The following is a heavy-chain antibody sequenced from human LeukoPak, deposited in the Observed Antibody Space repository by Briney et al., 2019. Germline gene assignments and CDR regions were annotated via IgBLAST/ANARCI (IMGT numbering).Heavy chain of an antibody. J-gene: IGHJ4*02. CDR3: AKDMSRWGSSRGGRFDY. D-gene: IGHD6-6*01. CDR2: IGWNSGSI. Sequence: PGRSLRLSCAASGFTFDDYAMHWVRQAPGKGLEWVSGIGWNSGSIGYADSVKGRFTISRDNAKNSLYLQMNSLRAEDMALYYCAKDMSRWGSSRGGRFDYWGQGTLVTVSS. CDR1: GFTFDDYA. V-gene: IGHV3-9*03.